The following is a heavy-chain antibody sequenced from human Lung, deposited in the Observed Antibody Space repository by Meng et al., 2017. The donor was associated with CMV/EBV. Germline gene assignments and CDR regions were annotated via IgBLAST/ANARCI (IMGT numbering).Heavy chain of an antibody. CDR1: GGSISTSY. CDR2: LYYNGSP. CDR3: ARMNNFSGAFDV. J-gene: IGHJ3*01. Sequence: SETLSLXCSVSGGSISTSYWTWIRQPPGKGLEYIGYLYYNGSPNYNPSLKSRVTISIDTSKKQFSLKLTSVTAADTAVYYCARMNNFSGAFDVWGQGTVVTV. V-gene: IGHV4-59*01. D-gene: IGHD3-10*01.